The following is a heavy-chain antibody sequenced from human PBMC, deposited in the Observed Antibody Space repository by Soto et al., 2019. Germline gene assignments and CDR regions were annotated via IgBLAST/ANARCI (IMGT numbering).Heavy chain of an antibody. CDR2: ISSSGSTI. CDR3: ARTWYRSGCYRGYFAY. J-gene: IGHJ4*02. V-gene: IGHV3-48*03. CDR1: GFTFSSYE. D-gene: IGHD6-19*01. Sequence: VGSLRLSYAASGFTFSSYEMNWVRQAPGKGLEWVSYISSSGSTIYYADSVKGRFTISRDNAKNSLYLQMNSLRAEDTAVYYCARTWYRSGCYRGYFAYYGQGTLVTVSS.